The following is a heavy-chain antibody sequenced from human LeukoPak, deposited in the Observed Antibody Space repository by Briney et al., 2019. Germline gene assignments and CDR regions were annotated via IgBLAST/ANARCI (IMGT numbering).Heavy chain of an antibody. V-gene: IGHV3-23*01. CDR2: ISGSGGST. CDR1: GFTFSSYA. Sequence: GGSLRLSCAASGFTFSSYAMSWVRQAPGEGLEWVSGISGSGGSTYYADSVKGRFTISRDNSKNTLYLQMDSLRAEDTAVYYCAKGLGKAAVTPLGYWGQGTLVTVSS. D-gene: IGHD4-11*01. J-gene: IGHJ4*02. CDR3: AKGLGKAAVTPLGY.